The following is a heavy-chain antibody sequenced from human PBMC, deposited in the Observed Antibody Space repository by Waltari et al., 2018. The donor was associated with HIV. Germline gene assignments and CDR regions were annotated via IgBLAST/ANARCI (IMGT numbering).Heavy chain of an antibody. J-gene: IGHJ4*02. CDR3: ARLSSDWYGGAYYFDL. D-gene: IGHD6-19*01. Sequence: QVQLQESGPGLVKPSGPLSLTCAVSGGSIISRNWLSWVRQPPGKGLEWIGEIYHSGSTNYKSSLNSRVTISVDKSKNQFSLKVNSVTAADTAVHFCARLSSDWYGGAYYFDLWGQGTLVTVSS. V-gene: IGHV4-4*02. CDR2: IYHSGST. CDR1: GGSIISRNW.